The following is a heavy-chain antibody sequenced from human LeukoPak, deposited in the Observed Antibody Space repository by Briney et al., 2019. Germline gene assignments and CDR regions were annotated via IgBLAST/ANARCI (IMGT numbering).Heavy chain of an antibody. CDR1: GYIFTHYF. V-gene: IGHV1-2*02. CDR3: ARDGHIAAAGRNFDY. D-gene: IGHD6-13*01. CDR2: INSNTGGI. J-gene: IGHJ4*02. Sequence: ASVKVSCKASGYIFTHYFVHWLRQAPGQGLEWMGWINSNTGGINYVQKFQGRVTMTRDTSISTLYMELSSLRSDDTAVYYCARDGHIAAAGRNFDYWGQGTLVTVSS.